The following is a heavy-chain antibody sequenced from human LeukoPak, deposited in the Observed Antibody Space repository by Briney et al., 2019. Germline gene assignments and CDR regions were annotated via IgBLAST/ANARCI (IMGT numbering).Heavy chain of an antibody. Sequence: PGGSLRLSCAASGFTFSSYALHWVRQAPGKGLEWVAVIWYDGSNKYYADSVKGRFTISRDNSKNTLYLQMNSLRAEDTAVYYCARGHRWYYYDSSGYYGELDYWGQGTLVTVSS. D-gene: IGHD3-22*01. CDR2: IWYDGSNK. CDR1: GFTFSSYA. CDR3: ARGHRWYYYDSSGYYGELDY. J-gene: IGHJ4*02. V-gene: IGHV3-33*08.